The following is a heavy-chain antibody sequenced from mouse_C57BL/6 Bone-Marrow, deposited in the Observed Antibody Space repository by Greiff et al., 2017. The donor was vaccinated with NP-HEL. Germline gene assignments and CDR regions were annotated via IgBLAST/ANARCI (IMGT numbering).Heavy chain of an antibody. CDR3: AIPTYYYGSRGWYFDV. J-gene: IGHJ1*03. Sequence: EVKLVESGGDLVKPGGSLKLSCAASGFTFSSYGMSWVRQTPDKRLEWVATISSGGSYTYYPDSVKGRFTISRDNAKNTLYLQMSSLKSEDTAMYYCAIPTYYYGSRGWYFDVWGTGTTVTVSS. D-gene: IGHD1-1*01. CDR1: GFTFSSYG. V-gene: IGHV5-6*01. CDR2: ISSGGSYT.